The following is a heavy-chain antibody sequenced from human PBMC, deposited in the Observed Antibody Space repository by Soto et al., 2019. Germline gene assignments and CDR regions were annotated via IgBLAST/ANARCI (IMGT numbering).Heavy chain of an antibody. D-gene: IGHD1-26*01. CDR1: GGYISSGYYY. Sequence: SVTMSLTCTVAGGYISSGYYYWSWIRQPPGKGLEWIGYIYYSGSTYYNPSLKSRVTISVDTSKNQFSLKLSSVTAADTAVYYCARDSIVGATIDAFDIRGQGTMVTVSS. J-gene: IGHJ3*02. CDR2: IYYSGST. CDR3: ARDSIVGATIDAFDI. V-gene: IGHV4-30-4*01.